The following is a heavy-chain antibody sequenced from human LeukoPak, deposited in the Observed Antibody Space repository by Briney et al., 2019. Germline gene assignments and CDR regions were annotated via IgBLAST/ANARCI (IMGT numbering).Heavy chain of an antibody. J-gene: IGHJ3*02. CDR3: AKVETDAFGI. V-gene: IGHV3-43*01. CDR2: ISWDGGST. Sequence: GGSLSLSCAASGFTFDDYTTHWVRQAPGKGLEWVSLISWDGGSTYYAGSVKGRFTISRDNSKNSLYLQMNSLRTEDTALYYCAKVETDAFGIWGQGTMVTVSS. CDR1: GFTFDDYT.